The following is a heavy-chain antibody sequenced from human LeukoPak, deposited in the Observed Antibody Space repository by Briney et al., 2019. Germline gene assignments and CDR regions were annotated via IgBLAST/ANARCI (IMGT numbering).Heavy chain of an antibody. CDR2: ISGSGGST. V-gene: IGHV3-23*01. Sequence: GGSLRLSCAASGFTFSSYAMSWVRQAPGKGLEWVSAISGSGGSTYYADSVKGRFTISRDNSKNTLYLQMSSLRAEDTAVYYCAKCFYYDSSGYFADAFDIWGQGTMVTVSS. CDR3: AKCFYYDSSGYFADAFDI. J-gene: IGHJ3*02. CDR1: GFTFSSYA. D-gene: IGHD3-22*01.